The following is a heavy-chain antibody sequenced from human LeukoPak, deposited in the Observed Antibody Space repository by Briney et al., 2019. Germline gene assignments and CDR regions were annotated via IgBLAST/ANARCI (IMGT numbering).Heavy chain of an antibody. CDR1: GYIFTNYA. V-gene: IGHV1-18*01. CDR3: ARFGETLLHTFDY. J-gene: IGHJ4*02. Sequence: ASVKVSCKASGYIFTNYAINWMRQAPGQGLEWMGWISAYNGNTNYAQKLQGRVTMTTDTSTSTAYMELRSLRSDDTAVYYCARFGETLLHTFDYWGQGTLVTVSS. D-gene: IGHD3-10*01. CDR2: ISAYNGNT.